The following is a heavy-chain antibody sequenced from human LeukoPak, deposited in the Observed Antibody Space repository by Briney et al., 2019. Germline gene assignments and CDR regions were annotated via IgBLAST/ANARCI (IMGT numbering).Heavy chain of an antibody. V-gene: IGHV3-30*03. J-gene: IGHJ4*02. Sequence: GRSLRLSCAASGFTFSSYGMHWVRQAPGKGLEWVAVISYDGSKQYYADSVKGRFTISRDNSKNTLYLQMNSLRAEDTAVYYCALTGNAYYFDYWGQGTLVTVSS. D-gene: IGHD7-27*01. CDR2: ISYDGSKQ. CDR1: GFTFSSYG. CDR3: ALTGNAYYFDY.